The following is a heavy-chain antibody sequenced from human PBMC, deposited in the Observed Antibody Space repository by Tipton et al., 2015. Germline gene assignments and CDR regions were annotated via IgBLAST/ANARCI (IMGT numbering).Heavy chain of an antibody. J-gene: IGHJ4*02. CDR3: ARGDWGSSGQAY. CDR1: GFSFGNYG. V-gene: IGHV3-7*01. CDR2: IKPDGSDT. D-gene: IGHD3-22*01. Sequence: SLRLSCVASGFSFGNYGMHWVRQAPGMGLEWVAHIKPDGSDTYYVDSVKGRFTISRDNAKNSLYLQMNNLRAEDTAVYFCARGDWGSSGQAYWGQGTLVTVSS.